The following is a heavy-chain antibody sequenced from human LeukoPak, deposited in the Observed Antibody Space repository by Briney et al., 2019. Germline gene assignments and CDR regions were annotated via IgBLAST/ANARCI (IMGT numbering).Heavy chain of an antibody. CDR3: ARGRSSSPRGWFDP. D-gene: IGHD6-13*01. V-gene: IGHV4-39*07. CDR2: IYYSGST. CDR1: GGSISSSSYY. Sequence: PSETLSLTCTVSGGSISSSSYYWGWIRQPPGKGLEWIGSIYYSGSTYYNPSLKSRVTISVDTSKNQFSLKLSSVTAADTAVYYCARGRSSSPRGWFDPWGQGTLVTVSS. J-gene: IGHJ5*02.